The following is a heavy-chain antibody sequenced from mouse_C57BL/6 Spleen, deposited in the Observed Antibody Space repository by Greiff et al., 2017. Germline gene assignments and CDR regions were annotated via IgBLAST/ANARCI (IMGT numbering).Heavy chain of an antibody. J-gene: IGHJ2*01. Sequence: VQLQQSGAELVKPGASVKISCKASGYAFSSYWMNWVKQRPGKGLEWIGQIYPGDGDTNYNGKFTGKATLTADKSSSTDYMQLSILTSEDSAVYFCAREGWIYYYGSSPYYFDYWGQGTTLTVSS. V-gene: IGHV1-80*01. CDR3: AREGWIYYYGSSPYYFDY. CDR2: IYPGDGDT. CDR1: GYAFSSYW. D-gene: IGHD1-1*01.